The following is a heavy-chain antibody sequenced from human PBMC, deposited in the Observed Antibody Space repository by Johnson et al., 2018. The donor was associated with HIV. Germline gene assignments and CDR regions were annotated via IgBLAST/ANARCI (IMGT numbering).Heavy chain of an antibody. CDR2: SSRDGATS. V-gene: IGHV3-43D*03. CDR3: VGSSINAFDI. D-gene: IGHD6-6*01. J-gene: IGHJ3*02. CDR1: GFTFSSYA. Sequence: VQLVESGGGVVQPGRSLRLSCAASGFTFSSYAMHWVRQPPGKGLEWVSLSSRDGATSYYADSVKGRFTISRDNRKSSLYLQMTGLRAEDTALYYCVGSSINAFDIWGRGTVVTVSS.